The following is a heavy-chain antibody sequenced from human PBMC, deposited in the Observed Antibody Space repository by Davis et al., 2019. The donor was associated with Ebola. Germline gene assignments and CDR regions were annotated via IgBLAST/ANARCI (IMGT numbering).Heavy chain of an antibody. J-gene: IGHJ4*02. Sequence: ASVKVSCKASGYTFTSYGISWVRQAPGQGLEWMGWISAYNGNTNYAQKLQGRVTMTTDTSTSTAYMELSSLRSEDTAVYYCARTDSSGYPYYFDYWGQGTLVTVSS. D-gene: IGHD3-22*01. CDR3: ARTDSSGYPYYFDY. V-gene: IGHV1-18*01. CDR2: ISAYNGNT. CDR1: GYTFTSYG.